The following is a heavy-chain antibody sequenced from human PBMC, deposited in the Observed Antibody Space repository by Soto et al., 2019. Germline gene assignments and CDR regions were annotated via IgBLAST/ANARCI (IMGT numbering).Heavy chain of an antibody. D-gene: IGHD6-19*01. CDR1: GGSISSSGDY. CDR2: IYYSGST. J-gene: IGHJ3*02. Sequence: SETLSLTCTVSGGSISSSGDYWSWIRQPPGKGLEWIGYIYYSGSTNYNPSLKSRVTISVDTSKNQFSLKLSSVTAADTAVYYCARGVAGPFDASDIWGQGTMVTVSS. CDR3: ARGVAGPFDASDI. V-gene: IGHV4-61*08.